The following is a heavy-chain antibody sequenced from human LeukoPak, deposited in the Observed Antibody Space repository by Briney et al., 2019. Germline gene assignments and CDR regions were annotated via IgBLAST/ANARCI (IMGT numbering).Heavy chain of an antibody. D-gene: IGHD1-26*01. CDR1: GFTFSSYW. CDR2: IKQDGSEK. Sequence: GGSLRLSCAASGFTFSSYWMSWVRQAPGKGLEGVAHIKQDGSEKYYVDSVKGRFTIPRDNAKNSLYLQMNSLRAEDTAVYYCARAGSGRSPDWFDPWGQGTLVTVSS. CDR3: ARAGSGRSPDWFDP. V-gene: IGHV3-7*01. J-gene: IGHJ5*02.